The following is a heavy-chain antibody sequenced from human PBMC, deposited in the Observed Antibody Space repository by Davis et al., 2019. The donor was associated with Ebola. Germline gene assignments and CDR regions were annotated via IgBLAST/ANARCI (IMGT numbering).Heavy chain of an antibody. V-gene: IGHV1-18*04. Sequence: ASVKVSCKASGYTFTSYGISWVRQAPGQGLEWMGWISAYNGNTNYSQKLQGRVTMTTDTSTSTAYMELRSLRSDDTAVYYCARVSAYYYGSGKCPLFDYWGQGTLVTVSS. CDR1: GYTFTSYG. J-gene: IGHJ4*02. CDR2: ISAYNGNT. CDR3: ARVSAYYYGSGKCPLFDY. D-gene: IGHD3-10*01.